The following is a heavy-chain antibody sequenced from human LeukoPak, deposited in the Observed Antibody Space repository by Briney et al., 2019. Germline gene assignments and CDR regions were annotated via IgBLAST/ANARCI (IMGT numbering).Heavy chain of an antibody. D-gene: IGHD6-13*01. Sequence: GGSLRLSCAASGSTFSDYGIHWVRQAPVKGLEWVAFVSYDGSNKYYRDSVKGRFTISRDNSKNTLYLQMNSLRAEDTAVYYCAKSFFTSSWFWDYWGQGTLVTVSS. CDR2: VSYDGSNK. J-gene: IGHJ4*02. V-gene: IGHV3-30*02. CDR1: GSTFSDYG. CDR3: AKSFFTSSWFWDY.